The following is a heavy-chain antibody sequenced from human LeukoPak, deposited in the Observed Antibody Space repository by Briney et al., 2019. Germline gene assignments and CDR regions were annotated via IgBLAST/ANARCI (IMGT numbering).Heavy chain of an antibody. CDR3: ASWTAMVNY. Sequence: SETLSLTCTVSGGSISSYYWSWIRQPPGKGLERIGYIYYSGSTNYNPSLKSRVTISVDTSKNQFSLKLSSVTAADTAVYYCASWTAMVNYWGQGTLVTVSS. D-gene: IGHD5-18*01. J-gene: IGHJ4*02. CDR1: GGSISSYY. V-gene: IGHV4-59*01. CDR2: IYYSGST.